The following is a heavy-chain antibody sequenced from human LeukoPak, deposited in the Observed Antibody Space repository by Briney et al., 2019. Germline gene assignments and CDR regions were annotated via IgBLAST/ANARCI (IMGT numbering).Heavy chain of an antibody. CDR1: GSMFSTYG. J-gene: IGHJ4*02. Sequence: GGSLRLSCAASGSMFSTYGMHWVRQAPGKGLEWVAFLRYDGSSKFYADSVKGRFTISRDNSKNTLYLQMNSLRAEDTAVYYCAKRRIGGSGYSHWGQGTLVTVSS. V-gene: IGHV3-30*02. CDR2: LRYDGSSK. D-gene: IGHD3-22*01. CDR3: AKRRIGGSGYSH.